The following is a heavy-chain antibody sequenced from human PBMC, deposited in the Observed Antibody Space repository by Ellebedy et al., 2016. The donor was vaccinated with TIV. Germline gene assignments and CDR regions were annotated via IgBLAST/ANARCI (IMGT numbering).Heavy chain of an antibody. V-gene: IGHV4-34*01. D-gene: IGHD5-18*01. CDR1: GGPFSGYY. CDR3: ARCPGDTAMVTCYFDY. J-gene: IGHJ4*02. Sequence: MPSETLSLTCAVHGGPFSGYYWSWIRQPPGKGLEWIGEINHSGSTNYNPSLKSRVTVSVDTSKNQFSLKLSSVTAADTAVYYCARCPGDTAMVTCYFDYWGQGTLVTVSS. CDR2: INHSGST.